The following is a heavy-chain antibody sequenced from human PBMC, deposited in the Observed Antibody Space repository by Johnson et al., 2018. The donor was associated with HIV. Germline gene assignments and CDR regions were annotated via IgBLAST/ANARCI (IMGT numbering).Heavy chain of an antibody. CDR1: GFTFDDYG. V-gene: IGHV3-20*04. J-gene: IGHJ3*02. D-gene: IGHD6-19*01. CDR3: ARETCIAVADTALTTFDI. CDR2: ISWNSGSI. Sequence: VQLVESGGGVVRPGGSLRLSCAASGFTFDDYGMSWVRQVPGKGLEWVSGISWNSGSIGYADSVKGRFTISRDNAKNSLYLQMNSLRAEDTAVYYCARETCIAVADTALTTFDIWGQGTMVTVSS.